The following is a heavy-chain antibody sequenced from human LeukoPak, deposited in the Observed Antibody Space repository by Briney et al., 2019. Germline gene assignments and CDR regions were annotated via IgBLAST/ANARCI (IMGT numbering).Heavy chain of an antibody. J-gene: IGHJ6*02. CDR1: GGSISSGSYY. D-gene: IGHD6-19*01. CDR2: IYTSGSP. CDR3: AREGTVAGTGNYYYGMDV. Sequence: SQTLSLTCTVSGGSISSGSYYWSWIRQPAGKGLEWIGRIYTSGSPNYNPSLKSRVTISVDTSKNQFSLKLSSVTAADTAVYYCAREGTVAGTGNYYYGMDVWGQGTTVTVSS. V-gene: IGHV4-61*02.